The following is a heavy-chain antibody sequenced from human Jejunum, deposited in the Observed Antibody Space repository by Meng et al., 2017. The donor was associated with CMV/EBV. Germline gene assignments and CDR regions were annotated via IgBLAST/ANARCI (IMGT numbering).Heavy chain of an antibody. CDR1: GGTVTSDD. D-gene: IGHD5-24*01. CDR3: ARRDTDVYNFDL. CDR2: IMPMFDFP. Sequence: SCKGAGGTVTSDDVSGGRKGRGPRREWMGGIMPMFDFPLYAPPFTLRVSISTDESTRTAYMELSSLRSEDTAVYFCARRDTDVYNFDLWGQGTLVTVSS. J-gene: IGHJ4*02. V-gene: IGHV1-69*05.